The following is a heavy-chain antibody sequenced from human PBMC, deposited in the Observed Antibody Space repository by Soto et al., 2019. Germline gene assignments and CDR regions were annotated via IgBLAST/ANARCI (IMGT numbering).Heavy chain of an antibody. CDR2: IWYDGSNK. D-gene: IGHD5-12*01. Sequence: QVQLVESGGGVVQPGRSLRLSCAASGFTFSSYGMHWVRQAPGKGLEWVAVIWYDGSNKYYADSVKGRFTISRDNSKNTLYLQMNSLRAEDTAVYYCARENGYSGYDPDYYYYYGMDVWGQGTTVTVSS. CDR1: GFTFSSYG. V-gene: IGHV3-33*01. CDR3: ARENGYSGYDPDYYYYYGMDV. J-gene: IGHJ6*02.